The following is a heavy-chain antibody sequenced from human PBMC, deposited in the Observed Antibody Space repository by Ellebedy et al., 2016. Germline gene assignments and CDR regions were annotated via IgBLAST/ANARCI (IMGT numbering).Heavy chain of an antibody. Sequence: GGSLRLSCAASGFAFSDYAFHWVRQAPGKGLEWVAVFLYDGRNKHYPDSVKGRFTVSRDISKSTLYLQMNSLRSEDTAVYYCAREANTGYYRTVDYWGQGTLVTVSS. CDR2: FLYDGRNK. V-gene: IGHV3-30*04. CDR3: AREANTGYYRTVDY. CDR1: GFAFSDYA. J-gene: IGHJ4*02. D-gene: IGHD3-9*01.